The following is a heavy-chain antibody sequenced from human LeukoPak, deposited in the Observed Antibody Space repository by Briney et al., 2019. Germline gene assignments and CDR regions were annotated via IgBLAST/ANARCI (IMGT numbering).Heavy chain of an antibody. CDR1: GFTFSSYS. D-gene: IGHD6-19*01. V-gene: IGHV3-21*01. CDR2: ISSSSSYI. CDR3: ARTREQWQVLDY. J-gene: IGHJ4*02. Sequence: GGSLRLSCAASGFTFSSYSMNWVRQAPGKGLEWVSSISSSSSYIYYADSVKGRFTISRDNAKNSLYLQMNSLRAEDTAVYYCARTREQWQVLDYWGQGTLVTVSS.